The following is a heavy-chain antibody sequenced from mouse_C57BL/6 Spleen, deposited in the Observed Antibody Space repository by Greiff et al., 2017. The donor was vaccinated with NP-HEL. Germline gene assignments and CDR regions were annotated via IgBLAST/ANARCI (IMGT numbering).Heavy chain of an antibody. D-gene: IGHD3-2*02. Sequence: QVQLQQPGAELVRPGSSVKLSCKASGYTFTSYWMHWVKQRPIQGLEWIGNIDPSDSETHYNQKFKDKATLTVDKSSSTAYMQLSSLTSEDSAVYYCARRGSGSYYYAMDYWGQGTSVTVS. CDR1: GYTFTSYW. V-gene: IGHV1-52*01. J-gene: IGHJ4*01. CDR3: ARRGSGSYYYAMDY. CDR2: IDPSDSET.